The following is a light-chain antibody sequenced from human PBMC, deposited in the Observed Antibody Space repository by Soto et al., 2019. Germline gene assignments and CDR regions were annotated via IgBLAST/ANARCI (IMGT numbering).Light chain of an antibody. V-gene: IGKV1-27*01. J-gene: IGKJ4*01. CDR1: QGISNY. CDR3: QKYNRAPLT. Sequence: DIQMTQSPSSLSSSVGDRVTITCRASQGISNYLAWYQQKPGKVPKVLLYAASTLQSGVPSRFTAIGSGTDFTLTISSLQPEDVATYYCQKYNRAPLTFGGGTKVEIK. CDR2: AAS.